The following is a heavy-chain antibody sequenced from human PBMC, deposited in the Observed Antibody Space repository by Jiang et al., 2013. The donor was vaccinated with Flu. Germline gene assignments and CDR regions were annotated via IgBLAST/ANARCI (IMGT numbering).Heavy chain of an antibody. D-gene: IGHD4-17*01. Sequence: LLKPSETLSLTCAVYGGSFSGYYWSWIRQPPGKGLEWIGEINHSGSTNYNPSLKSRVTISVDTSKNQFSLKLSSVTAADTAVYYCARVKTSQNYGYYYYYYGMDVWGKGTTVTVSS. J-gene: IGHJ6*04. V-gene: IGHV4-34*01. CDR3: ARVKTSQNYGYYYYYYGMDV. CDR1: GGSFSGYY. CDR2: INHSGST.